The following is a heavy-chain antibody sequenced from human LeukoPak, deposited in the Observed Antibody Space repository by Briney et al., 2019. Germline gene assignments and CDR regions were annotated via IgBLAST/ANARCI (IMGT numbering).Heavy chain of an antibody. CDR3: ATHIVGATTAFDY. J-gene: IGHJ4*02. V-gene: IGHV4-59*08. Sequence: SETLSLTCTVSGGSISSYYWSWIRQSPGKGLEWIGYIYYSGSTNYNPSLKSRVTISVDTSKNQFSLRLSSVTAADTAVYYCATHIVGATTAFDYWGQGTLVTVSS. D-gene: IGHD1-26*01. CDR1: GGSISSYY. CDR2: IYYSGST.